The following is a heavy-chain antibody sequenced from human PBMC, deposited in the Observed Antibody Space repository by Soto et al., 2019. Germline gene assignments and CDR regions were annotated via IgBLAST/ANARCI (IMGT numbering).Heavy chain of an antibody. CDR2: INPSGTDI. CDR1: GFTFGAYS. CDR3: ARDWLTGDSREDFDH. D-gene: IGHD7-27*01. J-gene: IGHJ4*02. V-gene: IGHV3-21*01. Sequence: LRLSCAVSGFTFGAYSLSWVRQAPGRGLEWVSSINPSGTDIHYADSVEGRITVSRDNAKSSLYLQMINLRVEDTAVYYCARDWLTGDSREDFDHWGQGTLVTVSS.